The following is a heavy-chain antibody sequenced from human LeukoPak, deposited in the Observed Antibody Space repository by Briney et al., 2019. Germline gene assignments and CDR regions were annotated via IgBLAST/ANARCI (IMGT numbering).Heavy chain of an antibody. CDR1: GGSISTYY. CDR3: ARDGYSDSSGYDYPPSV. D-gene: IGHD3-22*01. J-gene: IGHJ4*02. Sequence: SEALSLTCTVSGGSISTYYWSWIRQPPGKGLEWIGYMSYSGSSSYNPSLRSRVTISVDASKKQFSLKLSSVTAADTAVYYCARDGYSDSSGYDYPPSVWGQGTLVTVSS. V-gene: IGHV4-59*01. CDR2: MSYSGSS.